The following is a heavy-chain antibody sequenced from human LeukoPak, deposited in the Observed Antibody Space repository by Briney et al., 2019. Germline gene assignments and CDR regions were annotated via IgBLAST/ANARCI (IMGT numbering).Heavy chain of an antibody. J-gene: IGHJ4*02. D-gene: IGHD3-10*01. V-gene: IGHV4-38-2*01. CDR2: IYHSGST. CDR1: GYSISSGYY. CDR3: ARLDGRLLWFGELLSHYYFDY. Sequence: SETLSLTCAVSGYSISSGYYWGWIRQPPGKGQVWIGSIYHSGSTYYNPSLKSRVTISVDTSKNQFSLKLSSVTAADTAVYYCARLDGRLLWFGELLSHYYFDYWGQGTLVTVSS.